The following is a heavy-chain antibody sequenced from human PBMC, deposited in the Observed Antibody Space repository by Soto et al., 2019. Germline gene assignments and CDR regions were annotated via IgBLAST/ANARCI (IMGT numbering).Heavy chain of an antibody. V-gene: IGHV4-30-4*01. CDR2: IYYSGST. Sequence: PSETLSLTCTVSGGSISSGDYYWSWIRQPPGKGLEWSGYIYYSGSTYYNPSRKSRVTISVDTSKNQFSLKLSSVTAADTAVYYCARDWSSTGYCSGGSCLLRRPEGWFDPWGQGTLVTVSS. J-gene: IGHJ5*02. CDR3: ARDWSSTGYCSGGSCLLRRPEGWFDP. D-gene: IGHD2-15*01. CDR1: GGSISSGDYY.